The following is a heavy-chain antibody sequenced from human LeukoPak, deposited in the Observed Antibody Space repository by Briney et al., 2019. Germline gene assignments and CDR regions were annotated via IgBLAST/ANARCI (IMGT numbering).Heavy chain of an antibody. Sequence: GGSLRLSCGASGFTFSSNGMHWVRQAPGKGLEWVAVISSDGSNKYYADSVKGRFTISRDSSKNTLNLQMNSLRVEDTAVYYCAKGSDHGYHYYYGMDVWGQGTTVTVSS. CDR2: ISSDGSNK. J-gene: IGHJ6*02. D-gene: IGHD1-14*01. V-gene: IGHV3-30*18. CDR1: GFTFSSNG. CDR3: AKGSDHGYHYYYGMDV.